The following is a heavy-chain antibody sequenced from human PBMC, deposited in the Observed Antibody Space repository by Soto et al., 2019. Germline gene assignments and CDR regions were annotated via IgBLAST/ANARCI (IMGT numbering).Heavy chain of an antibody. Sequence: QVQLVQSGAEVKKPGASVKVSCKVSGYTLTELSMHWVRQAPGKGLEWMGGFDPEDGETIYAQKFKGRVTMTEDTYTDTAYMELSSLSSEDTAVYYCATFDYIWGSYPNPYAFDIWGQGTMVTVSS. CDR3: ATFDYIWGSYPNPYAFDI. D-gene: IGHD3-16*01. CDR2: FDPEDGET. CDR1: GYTLTELS. V-gene: IGHV1-24*01. J-gene: IGHJ3*02.